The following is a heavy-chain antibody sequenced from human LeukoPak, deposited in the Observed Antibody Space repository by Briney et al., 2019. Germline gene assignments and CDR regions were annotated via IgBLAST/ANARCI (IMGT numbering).Heavy chain of an antibody. CDR2: ISGSTVTT. CDR3: AKDSQDWNHPYFDT. V-gene: IGHV3-23*01. J-gene: IGHJ4*02. D-gene: IGHD1-1*01. CDR1: GFTFTNHA. Sequence: GGSLRLSCAASGFTFTNHAMNWVRQAPGKGLEWFSGISGSTVTTYYADSVKGRFTTSRDNSKNTLYLQMNSLRAEDTAVYYCAKDSQDWNHPYFDTWGQGTLVTVSS.